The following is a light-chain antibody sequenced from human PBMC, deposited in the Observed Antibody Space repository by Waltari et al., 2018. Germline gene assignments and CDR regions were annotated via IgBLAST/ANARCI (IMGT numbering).Light chain of an antibody. V-gene: IGKV1-12*01. Sequence: EIHMTQSPSSVSASVGDRVSMSCRASQDISTSLAWYQQKSGKAPSLLIYHSSTLQSGVPSRFSGAGTGTDFTRTINNLHPEDFATYFCQQGDTSPPTFGPGTKVELK. CDR1: QDISTS. J-gene: IGKJ1*01. CDR3: QQGDTSPPT. CDR2: HSS.